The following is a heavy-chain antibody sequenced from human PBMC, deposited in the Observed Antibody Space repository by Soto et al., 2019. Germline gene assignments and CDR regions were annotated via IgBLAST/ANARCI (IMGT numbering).Heavy chain of an antibody. CDR1: GFTFTNAW. J-gene: IGHJ6*02. CDR3: TPGGVPAAAKGYYYYAMDV. CDR2: IKSKTDGGTS. V-gene: IGHV3-15*07. D-gene: IGHD2-2*01. Sequence: EVQLVESGGGLVKPGVSLRLSCAASGFTFTNAWMNWVRQAPGKGLEWVGRIKSKTDGGTSDYAAPVKGRFTISRDDSITTLYLQMTSLTAEDTAVYDCTPGGVPAAAKGYYYYAMDVWGQGTTVNLSS.